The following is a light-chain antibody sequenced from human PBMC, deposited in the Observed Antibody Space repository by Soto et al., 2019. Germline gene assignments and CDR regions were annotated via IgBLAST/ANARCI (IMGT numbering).Light chain of an antibody. J-gene: IGKJ4*01. V-gene: IGKV3-11*01. CDR2: DAS. CDR1: QSVNIY. CDR3: QQRSSWPPT. Sequence: EIVLTQSPGTLSVSPGARATLSCRASQSVNIYFGWYQQKPGQAPRLLIYDASTRATGIPARFSGSGSGTDFTLTISSLEPEDVGVYYCQQRSSWPPTFGGGTKVDIK.